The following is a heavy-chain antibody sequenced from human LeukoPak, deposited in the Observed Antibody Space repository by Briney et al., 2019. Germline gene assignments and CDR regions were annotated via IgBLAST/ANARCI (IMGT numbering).Heavy chain of an antibody. D-gene: IGHD6-13*01. CDR3: EREYSSPLYYYYGMDV. CDR1: GFTFSSYS. CDR2: ISSSSSTI. Sequence: GGSLRLSCAASGFTFSSYSMNWVRQAPGKGLEWVSSISSSSSTIYYADSVKGRFTISRDNAKNSLYLQMNSLRDEDTAVYYCEREYSSPLYYYYGMDVWGQGTTVTVSS. V-gene: IGHV3-48*02. J-gene: IGHJ6*02.